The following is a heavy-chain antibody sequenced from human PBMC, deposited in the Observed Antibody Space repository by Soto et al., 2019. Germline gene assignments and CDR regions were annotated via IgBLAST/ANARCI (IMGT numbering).Heavy chain of an antibody. V-gene: IGHV1-18*01. CDR2: ISAYNGNT. CDR3: ARARPTRITIFGVVNPTFDY. CDR1: GYTFTSYG. Sequence: QVQLVQSGAEVKKPGASVKVSCKASGYTFTSYGISWVRQAPGQGLEWMGWISAYNGNTNYAQKLQGRVTMTTDTSTSTAYMELRSLRSDDTAVYYCARARPTRITIFGVVNPTFDYWGQGTLVTVSS. D-gene: IGHD3-3*01. J-gene: IGHJ4*02.